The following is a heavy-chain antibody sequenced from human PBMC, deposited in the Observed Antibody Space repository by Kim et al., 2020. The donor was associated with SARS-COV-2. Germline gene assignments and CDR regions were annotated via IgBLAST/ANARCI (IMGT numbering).Heavy chain of an antibody. CDR2: INHSGST. D-gene: IGHD3-22*01. V-gene: IGHV4-34*01. CDR3: ARGRPMGSGYYSGYNWFDP. CDR1: GGSFSGYY. J-gene: IGHJ5*02. Sequence: SETLSLTCAVYGGSFSGYYWSWIRQPPGKGLEWIGEINHSGSTNYNPSLKSRVTISVDTSKNQFSLKLSSVTAADTAVYYCARGRPMGSGYYSGYNWFDPWGQGTLVTVSS.